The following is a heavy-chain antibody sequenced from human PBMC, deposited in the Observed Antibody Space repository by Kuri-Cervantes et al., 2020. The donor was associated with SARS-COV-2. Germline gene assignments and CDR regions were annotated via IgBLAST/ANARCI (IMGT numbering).Heavy chain of an antibody. CDR3: ARVLGAARPGACDY. CDR2: INHSGST. V-gene: IGHV4-34*01. J-gene: IGHJ4*02. CDR1: GGSFSGYY. D-gene: IGHD6-6*01. Sequence: SETLSLTCAVYGGSFSGYYWSWIRQPPGKGLEWIGEINHSGSTNYNPSLKSRVTISVDTSKNQFSLKLSSVTAADTAVYYCARVLGAARPGACDYWGQGTLVTVSS.